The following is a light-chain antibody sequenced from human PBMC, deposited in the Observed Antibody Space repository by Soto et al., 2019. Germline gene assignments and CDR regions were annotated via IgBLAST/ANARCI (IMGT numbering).Light chain of an antibody. Sequence: EIVLTQSPGTLSLSPGERATLSCRASQSVSSSYLAWYQQKPGQAPRLLIYGASSRATGIPARFSGSGSGTDFSLIISSLEPEDFAVYYCQQRSVWPLTFGGGTKVDIK. CDR2: GAS. V-gene: IGKV3D-20*02. CDR3: QQRSVWPLT. J-gene: IGKJ4*01. CDR1: QSVSSSY.